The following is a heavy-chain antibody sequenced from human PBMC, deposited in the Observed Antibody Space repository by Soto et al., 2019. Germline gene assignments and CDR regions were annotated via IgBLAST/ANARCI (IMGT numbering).Heavy chain of an antibody. J-gene: IGHJ6*02. CDR1: GYSFTSYW. Sequence: EPHNISDKGSGYSFTSYWISWVRQIPGKGLEWMGRIDPSDSYTNYSPSFQGHVTISADKSISTAYLQWSSLKASDTAMYYCARRENDYYYYGMDVWGQGTTVTVSS. V-gene: IGHV5-10-1*01. CDR3: ARRENDYYYYGMDV. CDR2: IDPSDSYT.